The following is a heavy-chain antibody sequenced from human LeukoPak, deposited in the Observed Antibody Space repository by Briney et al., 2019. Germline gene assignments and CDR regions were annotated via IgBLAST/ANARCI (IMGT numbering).Heavy chain of an antibody. CDR2: IAISGTYI. CDR1: GFILSDYN. D-gene: IGHD1-26*01. Sequence: GGSLRLSCAASGFILSDYNMNWVRQAPGKGLEWVSFIAISGTYITYADSVKGRFTISRENAKNSLSLQMNSLRAEDTAVYYCTRDVSATARAYDYWGQGTLVTVSS. V-gene: IGHV3-21*01. CDR3: TRDVSATARAYDY. J-gene: IGHJ4*02.